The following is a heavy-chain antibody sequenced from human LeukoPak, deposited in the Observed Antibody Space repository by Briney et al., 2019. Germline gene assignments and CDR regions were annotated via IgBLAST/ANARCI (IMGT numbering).Heavy chain of an antibody. V-gene: IGHV4-59*01. CDR3: ARDLDNSGWYVFGY. CDR2: ISYSGGT. J-gene: IGHJ4*02. CDR1: GGSISRYY. D-gene: IGHD6-19*01. Sequence: SETPSLTCTVSGGSISRYYWSWIRQPPGKGLEWIGYISYSGGTNYNPSHKSRVTISVDTSKNQHSLKLSSVTAADTAVYYCARDLDNSGWYVFGYWGQGNLVTVSS.